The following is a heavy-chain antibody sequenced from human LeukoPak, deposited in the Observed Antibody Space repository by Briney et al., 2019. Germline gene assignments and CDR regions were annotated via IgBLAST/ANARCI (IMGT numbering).Heavy chain of an antibody. Sequence: GGSLRLSCAASGFTFSSYAMRWVRQAPGKGLEWVAVISYDGSNKYYADSVKGRFTISRDNSKNTLYLQMNSLRAEDTAVYYCARDTNRRDGYNPLDYWGQGTLVTVSS. V-gene: IGHV3-30*01. J-gene: IGHJ4*02. D-gene: IGHD5-24*01. CDR1: GFTFSSYA. CDR3: ARDTNRRDGYNPLDY. CDR2: ISYDGSNK.